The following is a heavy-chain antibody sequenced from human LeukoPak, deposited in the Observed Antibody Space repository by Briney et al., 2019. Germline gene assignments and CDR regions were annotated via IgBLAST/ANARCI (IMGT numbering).Heavy chain of an antibody. CDR1: GYTFTSYG. CDR2: ISAYNGNT. CDR3: ARCGYYDILTGYLDMWFDP. V-gene: IGHV1-18*01. J-gene: IGHJ5*02. D-gene: IGHD3-9*01. Sequence: ASVKVSCKASGYTFTSYGISWVRQAPGQGLEWMGWISAYNGNTNYAQKLQGRVTMTTDTSTSTAYVELRSLRSDDTAVYYCARCGYYDILTGYLDMWFDPWGQGTLVTVSS.